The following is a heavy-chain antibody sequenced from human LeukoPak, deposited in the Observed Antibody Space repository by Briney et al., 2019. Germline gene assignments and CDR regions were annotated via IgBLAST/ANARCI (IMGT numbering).Heavy chain of an antibody. CDR1: GFTFDDYA. D-gene: IGHD6-19*01. Sequence: PGGSLRLSCAASGFTFDDYAMHWVRQAPGKGLEWVSGISWNSGSIGYADSVKGRFTISRDNAKNSLYLQMNSLRAEDTALYYCAKDGRIESGWYLGYFDYWGQGTLVTVSS. V-gene: IGHV3-9*01. CDR2: ISWNSGSI. J-gene: IGHJ4*02. CDR3: AKDGRIESGWYLGYFDY.